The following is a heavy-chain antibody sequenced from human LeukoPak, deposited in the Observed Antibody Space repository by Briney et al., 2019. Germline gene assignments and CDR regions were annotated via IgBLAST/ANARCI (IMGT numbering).Heavy chain of an antibody. CDR3: ATVRPGFCSSTTCYTDY. CDR2: ISSSSSYI. CDR1: GFTFTTYS. Sequence: GGSLRLSCAASGFTFTTYSMHWVRQAPGKGLEWVSSISSSSSYIYYADSVKGRFTIPRDNARNSLYLQMNSLRAEDTAVYYCATVRPGFCSSTTCYTDYWGQGTLVTVSS. V-gene: IGHV3-21*01. J-gene: IGHJ4*02. D-gene: IGHD2-2*02.